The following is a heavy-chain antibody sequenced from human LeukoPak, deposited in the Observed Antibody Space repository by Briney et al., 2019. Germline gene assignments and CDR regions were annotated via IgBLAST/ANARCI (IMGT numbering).Heavy chain of an antibody. D-gene: IGHD2-2*01. CDR3: ASSTRRVPAAPFDY. CDR2: TYYRSKWYN. CDR1: GDSVSSNSAA. Sequence: NPSQTLSLTCAISGDSVSSNSAAWNWIRQSPSRGLEWLGRTYYRSKWYNDYAVSVKSRITINPGTSKNQFSLQLNSVTPEDTAVYYCASSTRRVPAAPFDYWGQGTLVTVSS. J-gene: IGHJ4*02. V-gene: IGHV6-1*01.